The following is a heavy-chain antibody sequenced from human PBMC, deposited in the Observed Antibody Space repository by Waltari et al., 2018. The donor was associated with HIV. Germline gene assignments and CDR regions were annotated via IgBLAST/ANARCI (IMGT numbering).Heavy chain of an antibody. CDR1: GYTFNSYG. CDR2: ISAYNGNT. Sequence: QVQLVQSGAEVKKPGASVKVSCKASGYTFNSYGISWVRQAPGQGLEWMGWISAYNGNTNYAQKVQGRVSMTTDTSTSTADMELRSLRSDDTAVYYCARDGRGDGYNFYYYYYYGMDVWGQGTTVTVSS. CDR3: ARDGRGDGYNFYYYYYYGMDV. D-gene: IGHD5-12*01. J-gene: IGHJ6*02. V-gene: IGHV1-18*01.